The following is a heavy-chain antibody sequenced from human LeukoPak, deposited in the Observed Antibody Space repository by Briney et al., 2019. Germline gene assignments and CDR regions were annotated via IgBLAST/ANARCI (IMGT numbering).Heavy chain of an antibody. CDR2: ISSSSSYI. CDR1: GFTFSSYS. V-gene: IGHV3-21*01. CDR3: ARASNGPYSSSSDAFDI. J-gene: IGHJ3*02. Sequence: GGSLRLSCAASGFTFSSYSMNWVRQAPGKGLEWVSPISSSSSYIYYADSVKGRFTISRDNAKNSLYLQMNSLRAEDTAVYYCARASNGPYSSSSDAFDIWGQGTMVTVSS. D-gene: IGHD6-6*01.